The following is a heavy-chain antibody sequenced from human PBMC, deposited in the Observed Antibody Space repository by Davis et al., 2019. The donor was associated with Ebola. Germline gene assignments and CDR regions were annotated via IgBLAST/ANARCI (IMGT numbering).Heavy chain of an antibody. Sequence: MPSETLSLTCTVSNDSIRSYYWSWIRQPPGKGLEWIGYIYSSGSTNYSPSLRSRVTISIDTSKNRFSLRLSSVSAADTAVYYCATSGYGDYDFDSWGQGILVTVSS. D-gene: IGHD4-17*01. CDR1: NDSIRSYY. CDR3: ATSGYGDYDFDS. J-gene: IGHJ4*02. CDR2: IYSSGST. V-gene: IGHV4-4*09.